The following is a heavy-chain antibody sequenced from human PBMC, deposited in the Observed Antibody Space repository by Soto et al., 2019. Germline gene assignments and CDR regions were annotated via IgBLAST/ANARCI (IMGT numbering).Heavy chain of an antibody. V-gene: IGHV3-23*01. D-gene: IGHD3-10*01. J-gene: IGHJ3*02. CDR2: ISASGGST. Sequence: DVELLESGGGLGQPGGSLRLSCAASGFTFSSYAMSWVRQAPGKGLEWVAAISASGGSTNYADSVKGRFAISRDNSKDTMYLRMNGLRAEDTAVYYCAKDRGIYYGSGSYYIWGRGTLVTVSS. CDR3: AKDRGIYYGSGSYYI. CDR1: GFTFSSYA.